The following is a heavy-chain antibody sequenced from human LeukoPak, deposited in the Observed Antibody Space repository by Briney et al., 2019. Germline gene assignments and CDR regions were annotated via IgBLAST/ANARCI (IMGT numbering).Heavy chain of an antibody. CDR3: ARHGLGYDSSGYYYDYYYGMDV. CDR2: IYYSGST. V-gene: IGHV4-59*08. J-gene: IGHJ6*02. Sequence: SESLSLTCTVSGGSISSYYWSWIRQPPGKGLEWIGYIYYSGSTNYNPSLKSRVTISVDTAKNQFSLKLSSVTAADTAVYYCARHGLGYDSSGYYYDYYYGMDVWGQGTTVTVSS. D-gene: IGHD3-22*01. CDR1: GGSISSYY.